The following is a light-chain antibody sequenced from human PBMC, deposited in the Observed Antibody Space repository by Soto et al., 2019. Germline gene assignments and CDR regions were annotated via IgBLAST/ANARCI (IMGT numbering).Light chain of an antibody. J-gene: IGLJ1*01. CDR3: SSYTSATTYV. CDR2: DVS. Sequence: HSVLTQPASVSGSPGQSITISCTGTSSDVGAYNYDSWYQQYPGEAPKVIIYDVSHRPAGVSNRFSGSKSGNTASLTISGLQTQDEADYYCSSYTSATTYVFGTGTKVPVL. V-gene: IGLV2-14*01. CDR1: SSDVGAYNY.